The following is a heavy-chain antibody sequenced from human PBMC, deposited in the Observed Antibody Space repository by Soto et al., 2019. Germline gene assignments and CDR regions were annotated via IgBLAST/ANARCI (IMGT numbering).Heavy chain of an antibody. CDR1: GYSFTSYW. V-gene: IGHV5-51*01. D-gene: IGHD3-16*01. CDR3: ARHWGSYYYYYGMDV. Sequence: GESLKISCKGSGYSFTSYWIGWVRQMPRKGLEWMGIIYPGDSDTRYSPSFQGQVTISADKSISTAYLQWSSPKASDTAMYYCARHWGSYYYYYGMDVRGQGTTVTVSS. CDR2: IYPGDSDT. J-gene: IGHJ6*02.